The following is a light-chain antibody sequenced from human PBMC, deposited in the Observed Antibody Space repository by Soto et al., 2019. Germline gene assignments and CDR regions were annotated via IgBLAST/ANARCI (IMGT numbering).Light chain of an antibody. J-gene: IGKJ1*01. CDR3: LQVYSFPRT. Sequence: DIQMTQSPSTLSASVGDRVTITCRASQSISSWLAWYQQKPGKAPKVLIYDAYSLESGVPSRFSGSGSGTEFILSINNLQPEDFASYFCLQVYSFPRTFGLGTKVDIK. V-gene: IGKV1-5*01. CDR2: DAY. CDR1: QSISSW.